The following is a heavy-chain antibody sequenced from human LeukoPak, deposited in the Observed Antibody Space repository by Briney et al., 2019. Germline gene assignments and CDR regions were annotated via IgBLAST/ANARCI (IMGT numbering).Heavy chain of an antibody. D-gene: IGHD6-13*01. CDR2: ISGSGVNT. CDR1: GFTLRSYP. J-gene: IGHJ4*02. V-gene: IGHV3-23*01. CDR3: ARHNGPSGSWYYDY. Sequence: SGGSLRLSCVASGFTLRSYPLSWVRQAPGKGLEWVSAISGSGVNTYYSDSVRGRFTISRDNAKNSLYLQMNSLRAEDTAVYYCARHNGPSGSWYYDYWGQGTLVTVSS.